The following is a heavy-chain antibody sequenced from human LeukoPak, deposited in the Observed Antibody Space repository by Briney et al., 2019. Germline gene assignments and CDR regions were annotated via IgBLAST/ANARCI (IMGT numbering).Heavy chain of an antibody. Sequence: RSGGFLRLSCAASGFTFSSYWMHWVRQAPGKGLVWVSRINSDGSSTNYADSVKGRFTISRDNAKNTLYLQMNSLRAEDTAVYYCARDIGQQLPHNWFDPWGQGTLVTVSS. D-gene: IGHD6-13*01. CDR2: INSDGSST. CDR3: ARDIGQQLPHNWFDP. CDR1: GFTFSSYW. J-gene: IGHJ5*02. V-gene: IGHV3-74*01.